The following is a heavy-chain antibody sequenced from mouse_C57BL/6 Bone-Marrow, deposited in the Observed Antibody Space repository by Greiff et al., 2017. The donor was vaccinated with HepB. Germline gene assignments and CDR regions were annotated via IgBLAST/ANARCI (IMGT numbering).Heavy chain of an antibody. CDR3: AREDYEYTTTY. Sequence: EVMLVESGGGLVQPGGSLKLSCAASGFTFSDYYMYWVRQTPEKRLEWVAYISNGGGSTYYPDTVKGRFTISRDNAKNTLYLQMSRLKSEDTAMYYCAREDYEYTTTYWGQGTLVTVSA. V-gene: IGHV5-12*01. CDR1: GFTFSDYY. CDR2: ISNGGGST. D-gene: IGHD2-4*01. J-gene: IGHJ3*01.